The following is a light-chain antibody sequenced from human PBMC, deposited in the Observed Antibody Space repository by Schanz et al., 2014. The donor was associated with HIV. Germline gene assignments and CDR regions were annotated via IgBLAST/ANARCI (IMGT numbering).Light chain of an antibody. Sequence: QSALTQPASLSGSPGQSITISCTGTSIDVGGYDYVSWYQKHPDKAPRLIIYDVSNRPSEVSSRFSGSKSGNTASLTISGLQAEDEADYYCGSYTFASAPYVFGSGTKLTVL. CDR2: DVS. V-gene: IGLV2-14*03. CDR3: GSYTFASAPYV. CDR1: SIDVGGYDY. J-gene: IGLJ1*01.